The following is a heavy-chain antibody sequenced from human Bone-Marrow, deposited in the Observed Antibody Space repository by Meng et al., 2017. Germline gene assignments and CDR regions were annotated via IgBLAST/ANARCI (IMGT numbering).Heavy chain of an antibody. J-gene: IGHJ4*02. D-gene: IGHD3-22*01. CDR1: GYTFTSYD. CDR3: ARGFLDYYDSSGYYYAD. CDR2: MNPNSGNT. V-gene: IGHV1-8*01. Sequence: ASVKVSCKASGYTFTSYDINWVRQATGQGLEWMGWMNPNSGNTGYAQKFQGRVTMTRNTSISTAYMELSSLRSEDTAVYYCARGFLDYYDSSGYYYADWGQGTLVTVSS.